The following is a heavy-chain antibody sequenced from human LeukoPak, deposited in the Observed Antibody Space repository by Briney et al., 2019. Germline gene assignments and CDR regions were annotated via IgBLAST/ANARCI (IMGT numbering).Heavy chain of an antibody. Sequence: GGSMRLSCTVSGFTFSRTWMRWVRQAPGKGLVWVSHINGDGTSTNYADSVKGRFTISRDNAKNTLFLQMNSLTVEDTAVYYCARDGLPAAADYWDQGTLVTVSS. CDR1: GFTFSRTW. D-gene: IGHD2-2*01. CDR3: ARDGLPAAADY. CDR2: INGDGTST. V-gene: IGHV3-74*01. J-gene: IGHJ4*02.